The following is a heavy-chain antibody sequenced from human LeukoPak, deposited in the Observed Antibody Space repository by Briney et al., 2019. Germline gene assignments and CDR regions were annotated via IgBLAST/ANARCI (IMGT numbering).Heavy chain of an antibody. CDR3: AIAIAYCSGGSCYSGWFDP. CDR1: GGSISSSSYY. Sequence: PSETLSLTCTVSGGSISSSSYYWGWIRQPPGKGLEWIGSIYYSGSTYYNPSLKSRVTISVDTSKNQFSLKLSSVTAADTAVYDCAIAIAYCSGGSCYSGWFDPWGQGTLVTVSS. D-gene: IGHD2-15*01. J-gene: IGHJ5*02. CDR2: IYYSGST. V-gene: IGHV4-39*01.